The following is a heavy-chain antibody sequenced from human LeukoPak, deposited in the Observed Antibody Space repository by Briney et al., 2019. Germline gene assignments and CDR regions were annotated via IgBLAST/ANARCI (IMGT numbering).Heavy chain of an antibody. Sequence: GGSLRLSCTASAFAFSSYSMNWVRQAPGKGLGWVSVIYSGGTTYYADSVKGRFTISRDNSKNTLYLQMNSLRAEDAAVYYCARDHAISVAGSGLDYWGQGTLVTVSA. CDR3: ARDHAISVAGSGLDY. CDR1: AFAFSSYS. J-gene: IGHJ4*02. D-gene: IGHD6-19*01. V-gene: IGHV3-66*01. CDR2: IYSGGTT.